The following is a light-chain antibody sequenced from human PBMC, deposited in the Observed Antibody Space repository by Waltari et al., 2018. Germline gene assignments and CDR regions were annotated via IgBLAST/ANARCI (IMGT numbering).Light chain of an antibody. CDR2: EVS. J-gene: IGLJ1*01. Sequence: QSALTQPASVSGSPGQSITVSCTGTSSDLATYNLVSWYQQHPGKAPKLIIYEVSKRPSGASNRFSGSKSGNTASLTISGLQAEDEADYDCCSYAGSTQVFGPGTKVTVL. V-gene: IGLV2-23*02. CDR3: CSYAGSTQV. CDR1: SSDLATYNL.